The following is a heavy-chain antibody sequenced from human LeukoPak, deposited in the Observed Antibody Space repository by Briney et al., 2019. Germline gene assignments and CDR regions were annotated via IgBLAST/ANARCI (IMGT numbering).Heavy chain of an antibody. D-gene: IGHD3-3*01. CDR3: ARAYDFWSGYDP. Sequence: GGSLRLSCVASGFTFSNYWMSWVRQAPGKGLEWVGNIKHDGSEKYYVDSVKGRFTISRDNAKTSLYLQMNSLRAEDTAVYYCARAYDFWSGYDPWGQGTLVTVSS. V-gene: IGHV3-7*03. CDR2: IKHDGSEK. J-gene: IGHJ5*02. CDR1: GFTFSNYW.